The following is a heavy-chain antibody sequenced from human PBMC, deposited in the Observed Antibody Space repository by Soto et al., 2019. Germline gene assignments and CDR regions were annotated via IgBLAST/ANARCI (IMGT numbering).Heavy chain of an antibody. J-gene: IGHJ5*02. CDR3: VRHVRSGGSSYPGWFDP. V-gene: IGHV5-51*01. CDR2: IYPVESDA. D-gene: IGHD2-15*01. CDR1: GYTFVNYW. Sequence: GESLKISCQASGYTFVNYWIGWVRQVPGKGLELMGIIYPVESDARYSPSFQGQVIISADKSITTVYLQWSSLRASDTAIYYCVRHVRSGGSSYPGWFDPWGQGTLVTVSS.